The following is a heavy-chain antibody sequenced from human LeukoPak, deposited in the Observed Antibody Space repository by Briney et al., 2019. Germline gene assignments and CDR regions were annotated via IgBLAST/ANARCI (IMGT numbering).Heavy chain of an antibody. CDR1: GLTFSRYA. CDR2: ISESGSGT. CDR3: AKDIAQGYTFGSIEQDY. J-gene: IGHJ4*02. V-gene: IGHV3-23*01. Sequence: GGSLRLSRAVSGLTFSRYAMSWVRQAPGKGLEWVSAISESGSGTYYADSVKGRFTISRDNSKDTLSLQMNSLRAEDTAVYYCAKDIAQGYTFGSIEQDYWGQGTLVTVSS. D-gene: IGHD5-18*01.